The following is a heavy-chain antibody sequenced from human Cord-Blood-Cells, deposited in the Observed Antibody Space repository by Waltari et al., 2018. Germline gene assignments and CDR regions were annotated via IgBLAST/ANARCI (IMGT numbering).Heavy chain of an antibody. Sequence: EVQLVESGGGLIQPGGSLRLSCAASGFTVSSNYMSWVRQAPGKGLEWVSVIYGGGSTYYADSVKGRFTISRDNSKSTLYLQMNSLRAEDTAVYYCARDSPYDSSGYYSDYWGQGTLVTVSS. CDR2: IYGGGST. V-gene: IGHV3-53*01. CDR1: GFTVSSNY. J-gene: IGHJ4*02. D-gene: IGHD3-22*01. CDR3: ARDSPYDSSGYYSDY.